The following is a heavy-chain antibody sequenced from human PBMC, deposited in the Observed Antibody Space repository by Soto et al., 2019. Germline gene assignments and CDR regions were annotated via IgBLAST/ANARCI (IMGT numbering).Heavy chain of an antibody. J-gene: IGHJ6*02. D-gene: IGHD2-15*01. CDR3: ARGWRYGMDV. CDR2: IDSDGSST. Sequence: PGGSLRLSCVASEFIFNTHWMSWVRQAPGKGLVWVSRIDSDGSSTSYADSVKGRFTISRDNAKNTLYLQMNSLRAEDTAVYYCARGWRYGMDVWGQGTTVTVSS. CDR1: EFIFNTHW. V-gene: IGHV3-74*01.